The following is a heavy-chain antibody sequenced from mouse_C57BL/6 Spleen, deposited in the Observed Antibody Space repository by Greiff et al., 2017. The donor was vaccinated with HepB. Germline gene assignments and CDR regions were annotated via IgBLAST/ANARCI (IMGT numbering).Heavy chain of an antibody. CDR1: GYTFTSYW. CDR2: INPSSGYT. CDR3: ASSPTTVVAEWSYAMDY. D-gene: IGHD1-1*01. Sequence: QVQLQQSGAELAKPGASVKLSCKASGYTFTSYWMHWVKQRPGQGLEWIGYINPSSGYTKYNQKFKDKAKLTADKSSSTAYMQLSSLTYEDSAVYYCASSPTTVVAEWSYAMDYWGQGTSVTVSS. J-gene: IGHJ4*01. V-gene: IGHV1-7*01.